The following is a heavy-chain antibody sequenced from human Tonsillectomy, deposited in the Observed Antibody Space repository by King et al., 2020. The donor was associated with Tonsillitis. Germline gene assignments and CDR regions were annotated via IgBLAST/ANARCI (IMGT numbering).Heavy chain of an antibody. J-gene: IGHJ5*02. Sequence: VQLVESGGGLVQPGGSLRLSCAASGFTLSESDMHWVRQATGKGLEWGSSIGTAGDPYYAGSVKDRFTIPRDNAKNSLYLQMKCLRAGDTAGYFCARGPYSSGWYLGSGGLDPWGQGTQVTVSS. V-gene: IGHV3-13*05. CDR1: GFTLSESD. CDR2: IGTAGDP. D-gene: IGHD6-19*01. CDR3: ARGPYSSGWYLGSGGLDP.